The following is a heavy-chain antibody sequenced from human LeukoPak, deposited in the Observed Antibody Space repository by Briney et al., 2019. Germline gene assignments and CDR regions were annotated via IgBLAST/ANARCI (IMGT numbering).Heavy chain of an antibody. J-gene: IGHJ4*02. D-gene: IGHD2-2*01. V-gene: IGHV4-59*01. Sequence: SETLSLTCTVSGGSISSYYWSWIRQPPGKGLEWIGYIYYSGSTNYNPSLKSRVTISVDTSKNQFSLKLSSVTAADTAVYYCARVSGYCSSTSRLYTRHFDYWGQGTLVTVSS. CDR2: IYYSGST. CDR3: ARVSGYCSSTSRLYTRHFDY. CDR1: GGSISSYY.